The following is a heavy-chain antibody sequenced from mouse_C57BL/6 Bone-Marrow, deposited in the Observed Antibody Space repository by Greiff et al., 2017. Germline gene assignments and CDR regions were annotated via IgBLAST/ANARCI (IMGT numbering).Heavy chain of an antibody. Sequence: EVMLVESGGDLVKPGGSLKLSCAASGFTFSSYGMSWVRQTPDKRLEWVATISSGGSYTYYPDSVKGRFTISRDNAKNTLYLQMSSLKSEDTAMYYCARHDGYSYGGQGTSVTVSS. CDR3: ARHDGYSY. D-gene: IGHD2-3*01. J-gene: IGHJ4*01. CDR1: GFTFSSYG. V-gene: IGHV5-6*01. CDR2: ISSGGSYT.